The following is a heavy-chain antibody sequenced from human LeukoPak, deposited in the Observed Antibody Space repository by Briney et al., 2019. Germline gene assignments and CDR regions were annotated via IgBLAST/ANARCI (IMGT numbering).Heavy chain of an antibody. CDR1: GGPISSSSYY. J-gene: IGHJ4*02. CDR2: IYYSGST. D-gene: IGHD2-21*02. Sequence: SETLSLTCTVSGGPISSSSYYWGWIRQPPGRGLEWIGSIYYSGSTYYNPSLKSRVTISVDTSKNQFSLKLSSVTAADTAVYYCARVVVTAIRYWGQGTLVTVSS. V-gene: IGHV4-39*07. CDR3: ARVVVTAIRY.